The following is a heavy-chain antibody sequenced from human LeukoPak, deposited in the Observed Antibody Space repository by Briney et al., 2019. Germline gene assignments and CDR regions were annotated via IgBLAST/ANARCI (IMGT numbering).Heavy chain of an antibody. CDR2: INHSGST. CDR3: ARAHPGGPADIVVVPAALNFDY. Sequence: SETLSLTCAVYGGSFSGYYWSWIRQPPGKGLEWIGEINHSGSTNYNPSLKSRVTISVDTSKNQFSLKLSSVTAADTAVYYCARAHPGGPADIVVVPAALNFDYWAREPWSPSPQ. CDR1: GGSFSGYY. J-gene: IGHJ4*02. V-gene: IGHV4-34*01. D-gene: IGHD2-2*01.